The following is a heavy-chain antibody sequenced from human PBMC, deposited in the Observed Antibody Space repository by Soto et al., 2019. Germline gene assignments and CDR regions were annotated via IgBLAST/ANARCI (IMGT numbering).Heavy chain of an antibody. D-gene: IGHD6-19*01. CDR1: GYTFTSYA. Sequence: ASVKVSCKASGYTFTSYAMRWVRQAPGQRLEWMGWINAGNGNTKYSQKFQGRVTITRDTSASTAYMELSSLRSEDTAVYYCARDQEQWLAVYYYYGMDVWGQGTTVTVSS. CDR2: INAGNGNT. V-gene: IGHV1-3*01. CDR3: ARDQEQWLAVYYYYGMDV. J-gene: IGHJ6*02.